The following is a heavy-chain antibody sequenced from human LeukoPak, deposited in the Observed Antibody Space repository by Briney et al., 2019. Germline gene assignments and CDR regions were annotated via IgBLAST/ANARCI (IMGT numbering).Heavy chain of an antibody. CDR3: AKGLGGYSSGWYGGFDY. Sequence: PGGSLRLSCAASGFTFSSYAMSWVRQAPGKGLEWVSAISGSGGSTYYADSVKGRFTISRDNSKNTLYLQMNSLRAEDTAVYYCAKGLGGYSSGWYGGFDYWGQGTLVTVSS. J-gene: IGHJ4*02. V-gene: IGHV3-23*01. CDR1: GFTFSSYA. CDR2: ISGSGGST. D-gene: IGHD6-19*01.